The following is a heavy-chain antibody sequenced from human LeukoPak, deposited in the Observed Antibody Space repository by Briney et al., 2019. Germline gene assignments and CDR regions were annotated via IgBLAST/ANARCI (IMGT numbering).Heavy chain of an antibody. Sequence: GGSLRLSCAASGFTFSSYSMNWVRQAPGMGLEWVSSISSSSTYIYYADSVKGRFTISRDNTKNSLYLQMNSLRAEDTAVYYCARFQGAHYRGQGTLVTVSS. J-gene: IGHJ4*02. CDR1: GFTFSSYS. CDR3: ARFQGAHY. V-gene: IGHV3-21*01. D-gene: IGHD4/OR15-4a*01. CDR2: ISSSSTYI.